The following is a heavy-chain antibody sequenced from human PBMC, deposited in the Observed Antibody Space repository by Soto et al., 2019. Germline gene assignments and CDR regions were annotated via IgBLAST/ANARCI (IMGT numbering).Heavy chain of an antibody. CDR3: ARESITIFLNPPHIFDY. CDR2: IYYSGST. V-gene: IGHV4-59*01. Sequence: SETLSLTCTVSGGSISSYYWSWIRQPPGRGLEWIGYIYYSGSTNYNPSLKSRVTISVDTSKNQFSLKLSSVTAADTAVYYCARESITIFLNPPHIFDYWGQGTLVTVSS. CDR1: GGSISSYY. J-gene: IGHJ4*02. D-gene: IGHD3-9*01.